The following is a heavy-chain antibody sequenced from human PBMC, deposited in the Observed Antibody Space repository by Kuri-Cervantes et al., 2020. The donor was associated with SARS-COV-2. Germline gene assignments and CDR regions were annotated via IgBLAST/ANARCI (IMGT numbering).Heavy chain of an antibody. CDR1: GFTFDDYA. V-gene: IGHV3-9*01. CDR3: ARDACTSCHAWFYYYGMDV. D-gene: IGHD2-2*01. J-gene: IGHJ6*02. CDR2: ISWNSGSI. Sequence: LKISCAASGFTFDDYAMHWVRQAPGKGLEWVSGISWNSGSIGYADSVKGRFTISRDNAKNSLYLQMNSLRAEDTAVYYCARDACTSCHAWFYYYGMDVWDQGTTVTVS.